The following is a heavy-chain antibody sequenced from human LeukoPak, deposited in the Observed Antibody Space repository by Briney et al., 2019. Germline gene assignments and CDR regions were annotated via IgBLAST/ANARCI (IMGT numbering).Heavy chain of an antibody. Sequence: PSETLSLTCTVSGGSISSSSYYWGWIRQPPGKGLEWIGSIYYSGSTYYNPSLRSRVTISVDTSKNQSFLKLNSVTAADTAVYFCARGQGWFGELRGYFDYWGQGTLVTVSS. V-gene: IGHV4-39*01. D-gene: IGHD3-10*01. CDR2: IYYSGST. CDR1: GGSISSSSYY. J-gene: IGHJ4*02. CDR3: ARGQGWFGELRGYFDY.